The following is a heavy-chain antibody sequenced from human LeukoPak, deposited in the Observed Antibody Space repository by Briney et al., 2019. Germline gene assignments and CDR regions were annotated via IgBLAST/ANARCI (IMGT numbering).Heavy chain of an antibody. CDR1: GFTFNSYA. CDR3: AKVMGYGDYDYFDY. J-gene: IGHJ4*02. V-gene: IGHV3-23*01. Sequence: GGSLRLSCAASGFTFNSYAMSWVRQAPGKGPEWVSAISGSRGSTHYADSVKGRFTISRDNSKNTLFLQMNSLRAEDTAVYYCAKVMGYGDYDYFDYWGQGTLVTVSS. D-gene: IGHD4-17*01. CDR2: ISGSRGST.